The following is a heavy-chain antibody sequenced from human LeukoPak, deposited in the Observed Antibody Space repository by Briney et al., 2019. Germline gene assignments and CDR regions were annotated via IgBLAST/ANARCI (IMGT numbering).Heavy chain of an antibody. CDR2: ISYTGTT. CDR3: ATGPHTALDY. CDR1: GGSINSYY. J-gene: IGHJ4*02. D-gene: IGHD5-18*01. Sequence: SETLSLTCTVSGGSINSYYWSWIRQPPGKGLEWICYISYTGTTIYNPSLKTRVTISVDTSNQFSLNLSSVTAADTAMYYCATGPHTALDYWGQGTLVTVSS. V-gene: IGHV4-59*08.